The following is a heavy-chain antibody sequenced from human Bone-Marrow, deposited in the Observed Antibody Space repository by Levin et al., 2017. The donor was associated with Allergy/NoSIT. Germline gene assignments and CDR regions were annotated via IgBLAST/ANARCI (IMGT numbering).Heavy chain of an antibody. Sequence: GESLKISCKVSGYTLTELSIHWVRQVPGKGLEWMGGFEPEDGETAYAQKFQGRVTMTEDASTDTAYMELSSLRTEDTAVYFCATDSGVSHQWLVFDSWGQGTLVTVSS. CDR2: FEPEDGET. D-gene: IGHD6-19*01. CDR1: GYTLTELS. V-gene: IGHV1-24*01. J-gene: IGHJ4*02. CDR3: ATDSGVSHQWLVFDS.